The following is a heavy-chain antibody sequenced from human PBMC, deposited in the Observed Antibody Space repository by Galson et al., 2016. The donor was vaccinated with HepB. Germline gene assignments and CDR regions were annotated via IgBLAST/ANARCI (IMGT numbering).Heavy chain of an antibody. CDR3: VRDPPSPGYTSVYYVGS. CDR1: GGIFRNEA. D-gene: IGHD5-12*01. CDR2: IIVVFDTA. V-gene: IGHV1-69*13. Sequence: SVKVSCKASGGIFRNEAFSWVRQAPGQGLEWMGEIIVVFDTANYAQKFQGRITISADESTRTVYMELDSLRSEDTAVYYRVRDPPSPGYTSVYYVGSWGQGTLVTVSS. J-gene: IGHJ4*02.